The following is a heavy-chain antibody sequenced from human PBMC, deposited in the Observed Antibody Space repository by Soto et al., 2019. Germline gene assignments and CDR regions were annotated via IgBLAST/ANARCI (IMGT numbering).Heavy chain of an antibody. V-gene: IGHV3-30*03. CDR3: ATAMGVPSMDV. CDR1: GFTFSSYG. J-gene: IGHJ6*04. D-gene: IGHD2-2*01. Sequence: QVQLVESGGGVVQPGRSLRLSCAASGFTFSSYGMHWVLQAPGKGLEWVAVISYDGSNKYYADSVKGRFTISRDNSKNTLYLQMNSLRAEDTAVYYCATAMGVPSMDVWGKGTTVTVSS. CDR2: ISYDGSNK.